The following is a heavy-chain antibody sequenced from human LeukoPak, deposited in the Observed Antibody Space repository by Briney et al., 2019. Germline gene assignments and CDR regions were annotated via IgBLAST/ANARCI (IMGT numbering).Heavy chain of an antibody. CDR2: ISSSGTYM. CDR3: AKGRAWFGELLFRYYYYGMDV. J-gene: IGHJ6*02. V-gene: IGHV3-21*01. D-gene: IGHD3-10*01. CDR1: GFTFRSSS. Sequence: GGSLRLSCTASGFTFRSSSFNWVRQVQGKGLEWVSSISSSGTYMYYADSVEGRFTISRDNAKNSLFLQMDSLRAEDTAVYYCAKGRAWFGELLFRYYYYGMDVWGQGTTVTVSS.